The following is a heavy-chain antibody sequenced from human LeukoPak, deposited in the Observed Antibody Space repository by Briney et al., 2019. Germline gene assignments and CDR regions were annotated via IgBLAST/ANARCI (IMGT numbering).Heavy chain of an antibody. Sequence: GGSLRLSCTASGFTFGDYAMSWVRQAPGKGLEWVGFIRSKAYGGTTEYAASVRGRFTISRDDSKSIAYLQMNSLKTEDTAVYYCTRRGEVVYLDYWGQGTLVTVSS. CDR2: IRSKAYGGTT. D-gene: IGHD2-15*01. CDR1: GFTFGDYA. V-gene: IGHV3-49*04. J-gene: IGHJ4*02. CDR3: TRRGEVVYLDY.